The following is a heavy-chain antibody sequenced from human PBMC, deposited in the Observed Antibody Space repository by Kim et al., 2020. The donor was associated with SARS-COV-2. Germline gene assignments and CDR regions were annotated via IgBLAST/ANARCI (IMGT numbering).Heavy chain of an antibody. Sequence: DSVKGRFTITRDNSKNMLYLQMSSLRAEDTAVYYCAKNRYDSSGYYTPDYWGQGTLVTVSS. V-gene: IGHV3-33*06. J-gene: IGHJ4*02. D-gene: IGHD3-22*01. CDR3: AKNRYDSSGYYTPDY.